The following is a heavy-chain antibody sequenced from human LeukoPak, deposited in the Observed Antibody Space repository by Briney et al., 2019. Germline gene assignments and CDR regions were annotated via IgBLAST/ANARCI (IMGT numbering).Heavy chain of an antibody. D-gene: IGHD3-9*01. Sequence: PGGSQRLSCEASGFTFSRFAMTWVRQAPGKGLEWVSTIGGLGESTNYADSVKGRFTISRDNSKNTLYLQMNNLRAEDTAVYYCAKDRDIILTGHGMDVWGQGTTVTVSS. CDR3: AKDRDIILTGHGMDV. CDR1: GFTFSRFA. CDR2: IGGLGEST. J-gene: IGHJ6*02. V-gene: IGHV3-23*01.